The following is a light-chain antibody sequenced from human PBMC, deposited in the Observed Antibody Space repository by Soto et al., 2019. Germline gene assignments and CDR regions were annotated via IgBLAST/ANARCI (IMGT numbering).Light chain of an antibody. CDR3: QQYVSSPRT. CDR1: QSVSSSY. J-gene: IGKJ1*01. V-gene: IGKV3-20*01. CDR2: GAS. Sequence: EIVLTQSSGTLSLSPGERATLSCRASQSVSSSYLAWYQQKPGQAPRLLIYGASSRATGIPDRFSGSGSGTDFTLTISRLEPEDFAVYYCQQYVSSPRTFDQGTKVEIK.